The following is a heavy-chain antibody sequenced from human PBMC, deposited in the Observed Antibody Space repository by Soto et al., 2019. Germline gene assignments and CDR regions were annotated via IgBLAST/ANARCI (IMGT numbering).Heavy chain of an antibody. J-gene: IGHJ6*02. CDR1: GFTFSSYG. V-gene: IGHV3-30*03. CDR2: ISYDGSNK. D-gene: IGHD1-1*01. CDR3: ARGKGMEENYYYYGMDV. Sequence: GGSLRLSCAASGFTFSSYGMHWVRQAPGKGLEWVAVISYDGSNKYYADSVKGRFTISRDNSKKSLYLQMNNLRVGDTAVYYCARGKGMEENYYYYGMDVWGQGTTVTVSS.